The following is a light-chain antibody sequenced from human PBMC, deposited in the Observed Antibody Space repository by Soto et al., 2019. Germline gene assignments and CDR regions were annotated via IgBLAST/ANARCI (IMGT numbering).Light chain of an antibody. Sequence: QSVLTQPPSVSGAPGQRIIISCTGSSSNIGAGFDVHWYQHLPGTAPKLLVYDNDNRPSGLPARFSDSRSGTSASLAITSLQADDEADYYCQSYDNSLSGVLFCGGTTVTVL. CDR3: QSYDNSLSGVL. CDR2: DND. CDR1: SSNIGAGFD. V-gene: IGLV1-40*01. J-gene: IGLJ2*01.